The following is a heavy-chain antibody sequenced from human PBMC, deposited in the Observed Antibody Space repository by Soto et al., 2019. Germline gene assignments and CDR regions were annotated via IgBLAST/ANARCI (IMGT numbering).Heavy chain of an antibody. CDR2: LTPAGNT. CDR3: ARRATTVPTPGNYFDC. CDR1: GFSFSDYS. Sequence: EVQMLESGGALVQPGGSLRLPCAASGFSFSDYSMTWVRQAPGWGLEWVSTLTPAGNTFYADSVKGRVTFSRNNYKNTLSLQMYNMRAEDTARYYCARRATTVPTPGNYFDCWGQGTLVTVAS. J-gene: IGHJ4*02. V-gene: IGHV3-23*01. D-gene: IGHD2-15*01.